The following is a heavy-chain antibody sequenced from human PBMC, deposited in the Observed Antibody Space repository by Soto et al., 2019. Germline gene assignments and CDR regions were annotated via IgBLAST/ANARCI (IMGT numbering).Heavy chain of an antibody. CDR1: GGSISSGDYY. J-gene: IGHJ4*02. Sequence: QVQLQESGPGLVKPSQTLSLTCTVSGGSISSGDYYWSWIRQPPGKGLEWIGYIYYSGSTYYNPSLTSRVTISVATSKNQFSLKLSSVTAADTAVYYCASLDSSGYSPFDYWGQGTLVTVSS. CDR2: IYYSGST. D-gene: IGHD3-22*01. CDR3: ASLDSSGYSPFDY. V-gene: IGHV4-30-4*01.